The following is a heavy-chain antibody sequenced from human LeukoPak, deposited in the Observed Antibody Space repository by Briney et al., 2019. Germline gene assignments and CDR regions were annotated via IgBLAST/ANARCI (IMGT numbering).Heavy chain of an antibody. D-gene: IGHD3-3*01. CDR1: GFTFDDYG. CDR3: ARHQTYYDFWSGYSNSYNWFDP. Sequence: GGSPRLSCAASGFTFDDYGMSWVRQAPGKGLEWVSGINWNGGSTGYADSVKGRFTISRDNAKNSLYLQMNSLRAEDTALYYCARHQTYYDFWSGYSNSYNWFDPWGQGTLVTVSS. J-gene: IGHJ5*02. V-gene: IGHV3-20*04. CDR2: INWNGGST.